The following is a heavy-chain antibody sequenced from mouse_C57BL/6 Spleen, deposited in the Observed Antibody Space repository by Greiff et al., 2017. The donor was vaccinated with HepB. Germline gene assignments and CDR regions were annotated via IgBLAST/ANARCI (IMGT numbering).Heavy chain of an antibody. D-gene: IGHD2-4*01. CDR2: IRLKSDNYAT. J-gene: IGHJ3*01. V-gene: IGHV6-3*01. CDR1: GFTFSNYW. CDR3: TRSYDWAY. Sequence: EVKVEESGGGLVQPGGSMKLSCVASGFTFSNYWMNWVRQSPEKGLEWVAQIRLKSDNYATHYAESVKGRFTISRDDSKSSVYLQMNNLRAEDTGIYYCTRSYDWAYWGQGTLVTVSA.